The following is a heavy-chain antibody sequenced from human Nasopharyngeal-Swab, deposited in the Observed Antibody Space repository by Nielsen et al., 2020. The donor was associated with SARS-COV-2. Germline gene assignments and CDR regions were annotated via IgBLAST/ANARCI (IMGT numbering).Heavy chain of an antibody. D-gene: IGHD6-19*01. CDR1: GFTFSSYA. J-gene: IGHJ6*02. CDR2: ISGSGGST. Sequence: GGSLRLSCAASGFTFSSYAMSWVRQAPGKGLEWVSAISGSGGSTYYADSVKGRFTISRDNSKNTLYLQMNSPRAEDTAVYYCAKDDRRSQWLVDYYYGMDVWGQGTTVTVSS. V-gene: IGHV3-23*01. CDR3: AKDDRRSQWLVDYYYGMDV.